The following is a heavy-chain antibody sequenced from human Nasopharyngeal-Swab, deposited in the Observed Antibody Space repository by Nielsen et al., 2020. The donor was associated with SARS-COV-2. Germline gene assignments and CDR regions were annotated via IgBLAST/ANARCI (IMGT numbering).Heavy chain of an antibody. CDR3: ADPPFSEY. Sequence: GGSLRLSCAASGFTFSTYAMTWVRQAPGKGLEWVSTIDAGGDNTWYADSVKGRFTISRDNSKSTLYLQMNSLRADDTALDYCADPPFSEYWGQGTLVTVSS. J-gene: IGHJ4*02. CDR1: GFTFSTYA. V-gene: IGHV3-23*01. CDR2: IDAGGDNT.